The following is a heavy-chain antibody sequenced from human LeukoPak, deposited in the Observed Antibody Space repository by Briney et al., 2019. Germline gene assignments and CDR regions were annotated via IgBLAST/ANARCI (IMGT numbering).Heavy chain of an antibody. CDR3: ARAPVSVYYYMDV. CDR2: INSDGSST. D-gene: IGHD3-10*01. V-gene: IGHV3-74*01. CDR1: GFTFSSYW. Sequence: GGSLRLSCAASGFTFSSYWMHWVRQAAGNGLVWVSRINSDGSSTSYAASVKGRFTISRDNAKNTLYLQMNSLRAEDTAVYYCARAPVSVYYYMDVWGKGTTVTVSS. J-gene: IGHJ6*03.